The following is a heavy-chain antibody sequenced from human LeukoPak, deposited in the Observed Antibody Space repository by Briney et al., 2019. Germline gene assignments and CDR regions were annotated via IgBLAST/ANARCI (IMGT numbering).Heavy chain of an antibody. CDR3: ARPRSSGWYDFDY. CDR1: GFTFSSYS. Sequence: PGGSLRLSCAASGFTFSSYSMNWVRQAPGKGLGWVSSISSSSSYIYYADSVKGRFTISRDNAKNSLYLQMNSLRAEDTAVYYCARPRSSGWYDFDYWGQGTLVTVSS. CDR2: ISSSSSYI. D-gene: IGHD6-19*01. V-gene: IGHV3-21*01. J-gene: IGHJ4*02.